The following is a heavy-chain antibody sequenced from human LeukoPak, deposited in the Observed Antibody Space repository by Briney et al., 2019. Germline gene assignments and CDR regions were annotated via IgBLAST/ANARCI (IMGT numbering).Heavy chain of an antibody. D-gene: IGHD2-15*01. V-gene: IGHV3-21*01. CDR2: ISNSGAYI. CDR3: ARASSGGNS. Sequence: GGSLRLSCVASGFTVSSKYMSWVRQAPGKGLEWVSSISNSGAYIYYADSVKGRFTISRDNAKNSLFLQMNSLRVEDTAVYYCARASSGGNSWGQGTLVTVSS. J-gene: IGHJ5*02. CDR1: GFTVSSKY.